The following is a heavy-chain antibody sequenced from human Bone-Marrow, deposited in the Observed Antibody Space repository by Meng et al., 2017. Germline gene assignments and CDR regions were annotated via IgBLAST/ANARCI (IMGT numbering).Heavy chain of an antibody. CDR3: AREGAGYSGYDDYFDY. D-gene: IGHD5-12*01. CDR1: GFTVSSNY. J-gene: IGHJ4*02. V-gene: IGHV3-53*01. Sequence: EVHVVWLGGGLIQPGGSMRLSCAASGFTVSSNYMSWVRQAPGKGLEWVSVIYSGGSTYYADSVKGRFTISRDNSKNTLYLQMNSLRAEDTAVYYCAREGAGYSGYDDYFDYWGQGTLVTVSS. CDR2: IYSGGST.